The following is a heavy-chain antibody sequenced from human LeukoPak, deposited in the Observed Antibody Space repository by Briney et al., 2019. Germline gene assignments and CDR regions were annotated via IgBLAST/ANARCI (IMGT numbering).Heavy chain of an antibody. CDR1: GGSISSFY. Sequence: SETLSLTCTVSGGSISSFYWNWIRQPPGKGLEWIGDIYYSGRTNKNPSVKSRATISIDTSKNQFSLKLSSVTAADTAVYYCARDLRSLAMNDICGPGTMVTVSS. D-gene: IGHD3-3*02. CDR3: ARDLRSLAMNDI. CDR2: IYYSGRT. J-gene: IGHJ3*02. V-gene: IGHV4-59*01.